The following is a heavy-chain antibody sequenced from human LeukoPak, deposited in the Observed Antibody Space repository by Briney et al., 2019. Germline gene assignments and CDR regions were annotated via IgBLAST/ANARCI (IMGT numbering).Heavy chain of an antibody. Sequence: PGGSLRLSCAASGFTFSSYSMNWVRQAPGKGLEWVSYISSSSSTIYYADSVKGRFTISRDNAKNSLYLQMNSLRDEDTAVYYCARGYYYDSSGYPPYFDYWGQGTLVTVSS. D-gene: IGHD3-22*01. V-gene: IGHV3-48*02. CDR1: GFTFSSYS. CDR2: ISSSSSTI. CDR3: ARGYYYDSSGYPPYFDY. J-gene: IGHJ4*02.